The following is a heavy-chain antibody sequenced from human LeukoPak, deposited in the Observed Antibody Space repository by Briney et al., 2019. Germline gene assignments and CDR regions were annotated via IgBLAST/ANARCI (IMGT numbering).Heavy chain of an antibody. CDR2: ISGKCSTI. V-gene: IGHV3-48*03. D-gene: IGHD3-10*02. CDR1: GFTLSSYE. CDR3: AELGITMIGGV. J-gene: IGHJ6*04. Sequence: GGSLRLSCGASGFTLSSYEMNLVRQAPGKGLGWVSYISGKCSTIYYADSVKGRFTISRDNAKNSLYLQMNRLRAEDTAVYYCAELGITMIGGVWGKGTTVTISS.